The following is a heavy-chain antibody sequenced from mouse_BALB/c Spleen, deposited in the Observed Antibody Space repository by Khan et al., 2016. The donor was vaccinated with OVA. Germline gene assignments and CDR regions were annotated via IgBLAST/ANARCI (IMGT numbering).Heavy chain of an antibody. CDR2: IWSGGST. D-gene: IGHD2-1*01. V-gene: IGHV2-2*02. J-gene: IGHJ4*01. CDR1: GFSLTSYG. CDR3: ARTYFSYGNYGDYYTMDY. Sequence: VQLQQSGPGLVQPSQSLSITCTVSGFSLTSYGVPWVRQSPGKGLEWLGVIWSGGSTDYNSAFISRLTISKDNSTSQVFFKMNSLQANDTAIYYCARTYFSYGNYGDYYTMDYWGQGTSVTVSS.